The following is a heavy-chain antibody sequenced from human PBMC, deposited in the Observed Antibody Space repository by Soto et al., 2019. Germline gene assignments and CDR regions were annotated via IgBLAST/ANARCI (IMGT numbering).Heavy chain of an antibody. Sequence: VQLVQSGAEVKKPGASVQVSCKTSGYSFSNYSMHWVRQVPGQGLEWMGKINPNGGSTSHAQKFKDGVTFTRDTSTNTVYMELSSLTSEDTAVYYCARDGVQLWPRYYFDYWGQGTLVTVSS. CDR3: ARDGVQLWPRYYFDY. CDR1: GYSFSNYS. J-gene: IGHJ4*02. CDR2: INPNGGST. D-gene: IGHD1-1*01. V-gene: IGHV1-46*01.